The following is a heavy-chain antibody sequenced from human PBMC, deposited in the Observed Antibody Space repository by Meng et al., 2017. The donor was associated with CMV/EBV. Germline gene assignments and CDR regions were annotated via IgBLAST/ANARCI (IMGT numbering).Heavy chain of an antibody. CDR3: ARDRVATTSYYYYGMDV. J-gene: IGHJ6*02. CDR2: ISYDGSNK. D-gene: IGHD5-24*01. V-gene: IGHV3-30-3*01. Sequence: GESLKISCAASGFTFSSYAMHWVRQAPGKGLEWVAVISYDGSNKYYADSVKGRFTISRDNSKNTLYLQMNSLRAEDTAVYYCARDRVATTSYYYYGMDVWGQGTTVTISS. CDR1: GFTFSSYA.